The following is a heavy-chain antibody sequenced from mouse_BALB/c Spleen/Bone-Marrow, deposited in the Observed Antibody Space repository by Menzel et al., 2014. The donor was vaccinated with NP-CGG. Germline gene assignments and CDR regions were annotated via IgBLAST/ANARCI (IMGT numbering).Heavy chain of an antibody. Sequence: VQLQQSGAELVRPGASVKLSCKASGYSLITYWMNWLKQRPGEGLEWIGMIHPSDSETRLNQKFNDKATLTVDESSSIVYMQLSSPTSEDSAVYYCARGHYSMDYWGQGTSVIVSS. CDR1: GYSLITYW. CDR3: ARGHYSMDY. J-gene: IGHJ4*01. CDR2: IHPSDSET. V-gene: IGHV1-61*01.